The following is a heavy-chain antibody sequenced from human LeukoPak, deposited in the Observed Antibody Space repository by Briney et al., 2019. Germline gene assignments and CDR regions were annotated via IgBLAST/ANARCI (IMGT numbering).Heavy chain of an antibody. CDR2: IYYSGST. CDR3: ARDLSVAAAGKGFGY. CDR1: GGSISSYY. Sequence: SETLSLTCTVSGGSISSYYWSWTRQPPGKGLEWIGYIYYSGSTNYNPSLKSRVTISVDTSKNQFSLKLSSVTAADTAVYYCARDLSVAAAGKGFGYWGQGTLVTVSS. D-gene: IGHD6-13*01. V-gene: IGHV4-59*01. J-gene: IGHJ4*02.